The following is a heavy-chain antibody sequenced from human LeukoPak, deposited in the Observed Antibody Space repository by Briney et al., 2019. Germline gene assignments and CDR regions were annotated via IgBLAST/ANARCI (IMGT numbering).Heavy chain of an antibody. V-gene: IGHV4-59*11. J-gene: IGHJ6*03. Sequence: SETLSLTCTVSGGSISSHYWSWIRQPPGKGLEWIGYIYYSGSTNYNPSLKSRVTISVDTSKNQFSLKLSSVTAADTAVYYCARYVAAAGTGSGSYYYYYYMDVWGKGTTVTVSS. CDR2: IYYSGST. D-gene: IGHD6-13*01. CDR3: ARYVAAAGTGSGSYYYYYYMDV. CDR1: GGSISSHY.